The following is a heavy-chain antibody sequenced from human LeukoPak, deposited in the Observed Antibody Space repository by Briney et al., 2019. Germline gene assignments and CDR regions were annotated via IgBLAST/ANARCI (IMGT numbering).Heavy chain of an antibody. J-gene: IGHJ6*03. Sequence: GGSLRLSCAASGFTFSSYAMSWVRQAPGKGLESVSALSGSGGSTYYADSVKGRFTISRDNSKNTLYLQMNSLRAEDTAVYYCARGYSSSPAANYYYYYYIDVWGKGTTVTVSS. V-gene: IGHV3-23*01. CDR1: GFTFSSYA. D-gene: IGHD6-6*01. CDR2: LSGSGGST. CDR3: ARGYSSSPAANYYYYYYIDV.